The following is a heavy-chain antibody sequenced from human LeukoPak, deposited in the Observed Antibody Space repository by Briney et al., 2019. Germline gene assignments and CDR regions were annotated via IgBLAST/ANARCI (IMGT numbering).Heavy chain of an antibody. J-gene: IGHJ4*02. CDR3: ASGSTSSGYRLAY. CDR2: IYSGDRT. CDR1: GFTVSSNY. V-gene: IGHV3-53*01. Sequence: GGSLRLSCAVSGFTVSSNYMSWLRQAPGKGLELVSVIYSGDRTNYADSVKGRFTISRDNSKNTLYLQMNSLRVGDTSVYYCASGSTSSGYRLAYWGQGTLVTVSS. D-gene: IGHD3-22*01.